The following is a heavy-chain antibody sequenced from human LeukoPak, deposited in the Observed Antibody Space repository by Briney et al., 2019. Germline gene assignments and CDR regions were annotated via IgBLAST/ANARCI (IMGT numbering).Heavy chain of an antibody. CDR3: AKGPGHTMIHDND. CDR2: ISGSGGST. Sequence: GCLRVSSVPPRFTFFSYTMSLGRQAPGKGVECVSAISGSGGSTYYADSLKGRFTISRDNSKNTLYLQMNSLRAEDTAVYYCAKGPGHTMIHDNDWGQGTLVTVSS. J-gene: IGHJ4*02. V-gene: IGHV3-23*01. D-gene: IGHD3-22*01. CDR1: RFTFFSYT.